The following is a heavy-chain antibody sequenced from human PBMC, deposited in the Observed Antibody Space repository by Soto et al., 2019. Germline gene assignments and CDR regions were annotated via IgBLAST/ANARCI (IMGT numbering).Heavy chain of an antibody. V-gene: IGHV3-66*04. J-gene: IGHJ4*02. CDR2: IYSGGSA. CDR1: GFTVSSNY. CDR3: ARHGYSYGGGYFAY. D-gene: IGHD5-18*01. Sequence: EVQLVESGGGLVQPGGSLRLSCAASGFTVSSNYMSWVRQAPGKGLEWVSVIYSGGSAYYADSVKGRFTISRDNSKNTLYLQMNSLRAEVTALYYFARHGYSYGGGYFAYWGQGTLVTVSS.